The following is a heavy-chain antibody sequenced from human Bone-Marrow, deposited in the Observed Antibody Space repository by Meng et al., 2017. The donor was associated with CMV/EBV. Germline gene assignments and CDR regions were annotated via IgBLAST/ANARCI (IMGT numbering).Heavy chain of an antibody. D-gene: IGHD3-10*01. CDR3: ARSHDYGSGYAFDI. CDR1: GFTLSNYW. V-gene: IGHV3-74*01. CDR2: IKSDGSST. J-gene: IGHJ3*02. Sequence: GESLKISCAASGFTLSNYWMHWVRQAPGKGLVWVSRIKSDGSSTRYADSVKGRFTISRDNAKNTLYLQLNSLRAEDTAVYYCARSHDYGSGYAFDIWGQGTMVTVSS.